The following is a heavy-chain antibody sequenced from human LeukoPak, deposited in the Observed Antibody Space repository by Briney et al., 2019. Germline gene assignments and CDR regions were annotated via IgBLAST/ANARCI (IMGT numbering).Heavy chain of an antibody. D-gene: IGHD7-27*01. CDR2: IYYSGTT. V-gene: IGHV4-59*01. Sequence: SETLSLTCTVSGGSIGSYYWSWIRQPPGKGLEWIGYIYYSGTTNCNPSLKSRVTISVDTSKNQFSLKLSSVSAADTAVYYCARGASPLGFWGQGTLVTVSS. J-gene: IGHJ4*02. CDR3: ARGASPLGF. CDR1: GGSIGSYY.